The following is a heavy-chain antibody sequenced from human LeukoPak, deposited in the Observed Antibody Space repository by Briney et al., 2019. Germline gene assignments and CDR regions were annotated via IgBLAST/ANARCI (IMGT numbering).Heavy chain of an antibody. CDR1: GGSVSSGGYS. D-gene: IGHD2/OR15-2a*01. J-gene: IGHJ3*02. CDR2: IYYSGST. V-gene: IGHV4-30-2*03. CDR3: ASRIAFDI. Sequence: SETLSLTCAVSGGSVSSGGYSWSWIRQPPGKGLEWIGYIYYSGSTYYNPSLKSRVTISVDTSKNQFSLKLSSVTAADTAVYYCASRIAFDIWGQGTMVTVSS.